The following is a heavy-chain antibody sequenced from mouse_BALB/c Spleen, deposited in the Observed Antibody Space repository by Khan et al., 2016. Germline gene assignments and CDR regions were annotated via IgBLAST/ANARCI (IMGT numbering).Heavy chain of an antibody. CDR3: ARWAYYGNYLFAY. V-gene: IGHV1-7*01. CDR1: GYTFTSYW. CDR2: INPSTGYT. D-gene: IGHD2-10*01. J-gene: IGHJ3*01. Sequence: QVQLQQSGAELAKAGASVKMSCKASGYTFTSYWMHWVKQRPGQGLEWIGYINPSTGYTEYNQKFKDKATLTADKSSSTAYMQLSSLTSEDSAVYYCARWAYYGNYLFAYWGQGTLVTVSA.